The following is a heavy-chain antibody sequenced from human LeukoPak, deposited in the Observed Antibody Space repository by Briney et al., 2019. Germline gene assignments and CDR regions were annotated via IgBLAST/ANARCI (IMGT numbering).Heavy chain of an antibody. V-gene: IGHV1-18*01. Sequence: GASVTVSCKASGYTFTSYGISWVRQAPGQGLEWMGWISAYNGNKKYAQMVKGRVTMTTDTSTSTAYMELRSLRSDDTAVYYCARGSLPNYSDSSGYYSDAFDIWGQGTMVTVSS. D-gene: IGHD3-22*01. CDR1: GYTFTSYG. CDR3: ARGSLPNYSDSSGYYSDAFDI. CDR2: ISAYNGNK. J-gene: IGHJ3*02.